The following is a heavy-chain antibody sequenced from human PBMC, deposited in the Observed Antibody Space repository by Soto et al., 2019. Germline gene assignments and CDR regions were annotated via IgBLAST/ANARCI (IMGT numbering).Heavy chain of an antibody. V-gene: IGHV3-48*01. J-gene: IGHJ6*03. D-gene: IGHD6-13*01. CDR1: GFTFSSYS. CDR2: ISSSSSTI. Sequence: GGSLRLSCAASGFTFSSYSMNWVRQAPGKGLEWVSYISSSSSTIYYADSVKGRFTISRDNAKNSLYLQMNSLRAEDTAVYYCARDRQMSDSSYYYYYMDVWGKGTTVTVSS. CDR3: ARDRQMSDSSYYYYYMDV.